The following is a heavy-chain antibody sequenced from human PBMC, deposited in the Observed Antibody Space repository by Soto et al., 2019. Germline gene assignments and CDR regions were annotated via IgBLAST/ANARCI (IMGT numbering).Heavy chain of an antibody. V-gene: IGHV2-5*02. CDR2: IYWDADK. J-gene: IGHJ6*02. D-gene: IGHD2-15*01. CDR1: GFSRSTSGVG. Sequence: QITLKESGPTLVKPTQTLTLTCTFSGFSRSTSGVGVAWIRQPPGEALEWLALIYWDADKRYRPSLDSRLTITKDTSKNEVVLTMTNMASVDTATYYCAYLPFSGGSCDWFSFSGMDVWGQGTTVTVPS. CDR3: AYLPFSGGSCDWFSFSGMDV.